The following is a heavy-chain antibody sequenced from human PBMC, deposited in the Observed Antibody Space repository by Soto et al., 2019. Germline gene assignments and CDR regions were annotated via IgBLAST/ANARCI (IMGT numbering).Heavy chain of an antibody. V-gene: IGHV3-23*01. CDR2: ISGSGGST. J-gene: IGHJ4*02. D-gene: IGHD3-22*01. CDR1: GFTFSSYA. CDR3: AKDTYHYYDSSGYYPGYFGY. Sequence: GGSLRLSCAASGFTFSSYAMSWVRQAPGKGLEWVSAISGSGGSTYYADSVKGRFTISRDNSKNTLYLQMNSLRAEDTAVYYCAKDTYHYYDSSGYYPGYFGYWGQGTLVTVSS.